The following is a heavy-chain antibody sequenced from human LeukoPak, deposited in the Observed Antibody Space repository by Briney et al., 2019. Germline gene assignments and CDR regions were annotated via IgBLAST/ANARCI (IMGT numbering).Heavy chain of an antibody. D-gene: IGHD3-10*01. CDR3: AKVELWFGEYNAFDI. CDR1: GFTFSNYG. Sequence: GRSLRLSCAASGFTFSNYGMHWVRQAPGKGLDWVAVISYDGSNNYYADSVKGRFTISRDNSKNTLYLQMNSLRPEDTAVYYCAKVELWFGEYNAFDIWGQGTMVTVSS. J-gene: IGHJ3*02. V-gene: IGHV3-30*18. CDR2: ISYDGSNN.